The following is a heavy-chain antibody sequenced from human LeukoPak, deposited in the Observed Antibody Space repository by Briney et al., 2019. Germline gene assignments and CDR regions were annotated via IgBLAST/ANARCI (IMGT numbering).Heavy chain of an antibody. Sequence: ASVKVSCKTSGYTFTSYDINWVRQATGQGLEWMGWMNPNSGNTGYAQKFQGRVTITRNTSISTAYMELSSLRSEDTAVYYCARGGPGIAATKNFDYWGQGTLVTVSS. CDR3: ARGGPGIAATKNFDY. J-gene: IGHJ4*02. V-gene: IGHV1-8*03. CDR2: MNPNSGNT. D-gene: IGHD6-13*01. CDR1: GYTFTSYD.